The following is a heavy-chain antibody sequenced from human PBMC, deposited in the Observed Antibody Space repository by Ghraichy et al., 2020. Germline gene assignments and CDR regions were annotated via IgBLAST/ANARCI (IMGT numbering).Heavy chain of an antibody. J-gene: IGHJ4*02. V-gene: IGHV3-33*01. D-gene: IGHD2-2*03. CDR2: IWYDGSNK. CDR3: ARNGDCSSTSCYFDY. Sequence: LNISCAASGFTFSSYGMHWVRQAPGKGLEWVAVIWYDGSNKYYADSVKGRFTISRDNSKNTLYLQMNSLRAEDTAVYYCARNGDCSSTSCYFDYWGQGTLVTVSS. CDR1: GFTFSSYG.